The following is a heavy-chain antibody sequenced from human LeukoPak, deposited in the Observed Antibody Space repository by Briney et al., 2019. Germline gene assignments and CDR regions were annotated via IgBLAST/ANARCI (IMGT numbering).Heavy chain of an antibody. V-gene: IGHV1-2*02. CDR3: ARLKSITYYDILTGPDV. Sequence: ASVKVSCKASGNTFSGYYIHWVRQAPGQGLEWMGWINPNSGGTNYAQKFQGRVTMTRDTSISTAYMELSRLRSDDTAVYYCARLKSITYYDILTGPDVWGKGTTVTVSS. J-gene: IGHJ6*04. CDR1: GNTFSGYY. CDR2: INPNSGGT. D-gene: IGHD3-9*01.